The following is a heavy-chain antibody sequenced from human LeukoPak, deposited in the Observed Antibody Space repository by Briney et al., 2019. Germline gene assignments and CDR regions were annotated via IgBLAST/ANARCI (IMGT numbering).Heavy chain of an antibody. Sequence: GASVKVSCKATGYTFTSHYMHWVRQAPGQGLEWMGIINPSAGSTSYAQKFQGRVTMTRDTSTSTVYMELSSLRSEDTAVYYCVVGFGELLPYFDYWGQGTLVTVSS. V-gene: IGHV1-46*01. D-gene: IGHD3-10*01. J-gene: IGHJ4*02. CDR2: INPSAGST. CDR1: GYTFTSHY. CDR3: VVGFGELLPYFDY.